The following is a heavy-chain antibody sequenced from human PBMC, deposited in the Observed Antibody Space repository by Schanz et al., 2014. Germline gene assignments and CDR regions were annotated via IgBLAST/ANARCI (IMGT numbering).Heavy chain of an antibody. J-gene: IGHJ4*02. Sequence: VKLVESGGGAVRPGGSLRLSCAASGFTLSSYWMHWVRQVPGKGLEWVAVISYDGSNKYYADSVKGRFTISRDNSKNTLYLQMNTLRAEDTAVYYCARDRGYCSGGSCLTFDYWGQGTLXTVSS. D-gene: IGHD2-15*01. CDR3: ARDRGYCSGGSCLTFDY. CDR1: GFTLSSYW. V-gene: IGHV3-30*19. CDR2: ISYDGSNK.